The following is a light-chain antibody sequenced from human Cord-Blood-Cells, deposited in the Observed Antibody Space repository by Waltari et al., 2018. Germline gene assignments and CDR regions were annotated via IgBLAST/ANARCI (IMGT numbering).Light chain of an antibody. V-gene: IGLV3-21*04. CDR3: QVWDSSSDHPV. CDR2: YES. Sequence: SYVLTQPPSVSVAPGKTARITCGGNNIGSKSVHWYQQKPGQAPVLVIYYESDRPSGRTERVSGDNAGNTATLTISRVEAGDEADYYCQVWDSSSDHPVFGGGTKLTVL. J-gene: IGLJ2*01. CDR1: NIGSKS.